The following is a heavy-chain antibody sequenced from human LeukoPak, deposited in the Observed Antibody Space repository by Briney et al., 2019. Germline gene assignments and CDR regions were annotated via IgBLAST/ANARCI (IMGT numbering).Heavy chain of an antibody. D-gene: IGHD6-13*01. J-gene: IGHJ4*02. CDR1: GFTFSSYW. CDR3: ARDRGDGQQLFDY. CDR2: ISSSSSYI. V-gene: IGHV3-21*01. Sequence: GGFLRLSCAASGFTFSSYWMNWVRQAPGKGLEWVSSISSSSSYIYYADSVKGRFTISRDNAKNSLYLQMNSLRAEDTAVYYCARDRGDGQQLFDYWGQGTLVTVSS.